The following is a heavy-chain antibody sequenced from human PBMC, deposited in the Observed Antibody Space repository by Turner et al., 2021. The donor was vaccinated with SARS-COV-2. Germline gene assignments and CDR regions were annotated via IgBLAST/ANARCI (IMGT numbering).Heavy chain of an antibody. CDR2: IKQDGSEK. D-gene: IGHD6-13*01. V-gene: IGHV3-7*03. J-gene: IGHJ4*02. CDR3: ARLHTSSWYFDY. Sequence: VQLVESGGGLVQPGVSLRLSCAASGFTCSSYWMSWVRQDPGKGLEWVANIKQDGSEKYYVDSVKDRFTISRDNAKNSLYLQMNSLRAEDTAVYYCARLHTSSWYFDYWGQGTLVTVSS. CDR1: GFTCSSYW.